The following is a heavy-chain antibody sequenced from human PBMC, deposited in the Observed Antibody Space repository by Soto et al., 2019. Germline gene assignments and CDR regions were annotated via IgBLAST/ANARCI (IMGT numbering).Heavy chain of an antibody. CDR1: GYRFSSFW. CDR3: AKNRDSKKLVPFDY. D-gene: IGHD6-13*01. Sequence: GESLKISCKISGYRFSSFWIAWVRQKPGKGLEWMGIIYPGDATTIYSPSFQGRLTISVDMSISTAHLQWYDLRVEDTAVYYCAKNRDSKKLVPFDYWGQGTLVTVSS. V-gene: IGHV5-51*01. J-gene: IGHJ4*02. CDR2: IYPGDATT.